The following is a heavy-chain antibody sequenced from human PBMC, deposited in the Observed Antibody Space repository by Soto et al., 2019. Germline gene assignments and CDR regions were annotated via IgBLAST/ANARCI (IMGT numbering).Heavy chain of an antibody. D-gene: IGHD5-18*01. Sequence: QVQLVESGGGVVQPGRSLRLSCAASGFTFSSYGMHWVRQAPGQGLEWVAVIWYDGSNKYYADSVKGRFTISRDNSKNTLDLQMNSLRAEDTAVYYWARDQGRGYNYGFDYWGQGTRVTVSS. CDR3: ARDQGRGYNYGFDY. J-gene: IGHJ4*02. CDR1: GFTFSSYG. V-gene: IGHV3-33*01. CDR2: IWYDGSNK.